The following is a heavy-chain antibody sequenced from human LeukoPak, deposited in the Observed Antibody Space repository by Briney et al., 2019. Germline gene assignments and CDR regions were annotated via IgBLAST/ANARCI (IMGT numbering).Heavy chain of an antibody. V-gene: IGHV5-51*01. D-gene: IGHD5-18*01. CDR1: GYSSTSYW. CDR2: IYPGDSDT. Sequence: GASLKISCKGSGYSSTSYWIGWVRQMPGKGLEWMGIIYPGDSDTRYSPSFQGQVTISADKSISTAYLQWSSLKASDTAMYYCARHGDTAMDPEKYYYYGMDVWGQGTTVTVSS. CDR3: ARHGDTAMDPEKYYYYGMDV. J-gene: IGHJ6*02.